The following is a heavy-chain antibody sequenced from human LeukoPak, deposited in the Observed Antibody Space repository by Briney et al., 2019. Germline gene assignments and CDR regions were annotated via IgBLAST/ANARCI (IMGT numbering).Heavy chain of an antibody. J-gene: IGHJ1*01. D-gene: IGHD3-22*01. V-gene: IGHV1-46*01. CDR2: INPSGGST. Sequence: ASVKVSCKASGYTFTSYYMHWVRQAPGQGLEWMGMINPSGGSTSYAQKFQGRVTMTRDTSTSTVYMELSSLRSEDTAVYYCARDQGPYDKRGYFQHWGQGTLVTVSS. CDR1: GYTFTSYY. CDR3: ARDQGPYDKRGYFQH.